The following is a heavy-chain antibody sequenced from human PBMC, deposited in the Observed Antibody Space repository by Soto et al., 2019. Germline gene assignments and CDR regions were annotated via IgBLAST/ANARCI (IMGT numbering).Heavy chain of an antibody. J-gene: IGHJ5*02. D-gene: IGHD3-3*01. CDR1: GLTFSSYW. Sequence: EEQLVESGGGLVQPGGSLRLSCAASGLTFSSYWMHWVRQAPGKGLVWVSRIKRDGSSTSYADSVEGRFTISRDNAKNTVYLQMNRLRGEDTAVYYCARDKGHGTYYTPSWGQGTLVTVSS. CDR3: ARDKGHGTYYTPS. CDR2: IKRDGSST. V-gene: IGHV3-74*01.